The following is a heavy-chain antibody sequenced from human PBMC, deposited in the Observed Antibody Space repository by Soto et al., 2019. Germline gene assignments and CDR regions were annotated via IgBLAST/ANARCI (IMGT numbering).Heavy chain of an antibody. CDR1: GFTFSSYA. D-gene: IGHD6-25*01. CDR3: TRLAQISDY. CDR2: ISGTGDNT. V-gene: IGHV3-23*01. Sequence: PGGSLRLSCAASGFTFSSYAMSWVRQAPGKGLEWVSSISGTGDNTYYAESVKGRFTISRENSKNTVYVQMNSLRAEDTALYYCTRLAQISDYWGQGTLVTVYS. J-gene: IGHJ4*02.